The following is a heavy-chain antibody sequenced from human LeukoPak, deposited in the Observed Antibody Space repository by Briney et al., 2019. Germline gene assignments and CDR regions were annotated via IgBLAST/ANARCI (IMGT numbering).Heavy chain of an antibody. D-gene: IGHD2-21*01. CDR1: GFTVSSNY. CDR3: AKETYCGGDCYSGFDY. V-gene: IGHV3-53*01. J-gene: IGHJ4*02. CDR2: IYSGGST. Sequence: PGGSLRLSCAASGFTVSSNYMSWVRQAPGKGLEWVSVIYSGGSTYYADSVKGRFTISRDNSKNTLYLQMNSLRAEDTAVYYCAKETYCGGDCYSGFDYWGQGTLVTVSS.